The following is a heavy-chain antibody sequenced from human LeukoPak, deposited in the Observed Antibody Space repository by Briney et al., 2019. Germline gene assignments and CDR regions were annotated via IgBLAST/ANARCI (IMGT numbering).Heavy chain of an antibody. CDR1: GFTFSDYY. Sequence: GGSLRLSCAASGFTFSDYYMSWIRQAPGKGLEWVSYISSSGSTIYYADSVKGRFTISRDNAKNSLYLQMNSLRAEDTALYYCAMISGSYSAFDIWGQGTMVTVSS. J-gene: IGHJ3*02. CDR2: ISSSGSTI. CDR3: AMISGSYSAFDI. V-gene: IGHV3-11*01. D-gene: IGHD1-26*01.